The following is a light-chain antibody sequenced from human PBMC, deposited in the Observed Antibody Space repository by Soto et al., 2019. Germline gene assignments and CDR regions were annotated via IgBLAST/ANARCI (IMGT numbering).Light chain of an antibody. CDR1: QSVSSN. CDR2: GAP. V-gene: IGKV3-15*01. CDR3: QQYDNWPPLT. J-gene: IGKJ4*01. Sequence: EIVMTQSPATLSQSPGERATLSCRASQSVSSNLAWYQQKPGQAPRLLIYGAPTRATGVPARFSGSGSGTEFTLTISTLQSEDFAVYYCQQYDNWPPLTFGGGTKVDIK.